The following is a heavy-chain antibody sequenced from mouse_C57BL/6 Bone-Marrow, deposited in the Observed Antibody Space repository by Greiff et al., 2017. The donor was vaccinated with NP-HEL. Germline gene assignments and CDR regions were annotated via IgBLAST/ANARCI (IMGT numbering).Heavy chain of an antibody. D-gene: IGHD1-1*01. J-gene: IGHJ2*01. CDR3: ARDYYGSSWDY. V-gene: IGHV1-69*01. Sequence: QVQLQQPGAELVMPGASVKLSCKASGYTFTSYWMHWVKQRPGQGLEWIGEIDHSDSYTNYNQKFKGKSTLTVDKSSSTAYMQLSSLTSGDAAVYFCARDYYGSSWDYWGQGTTLTVSS. CDR1: GYTFTSYW. CDR2: IDHSDSYT.